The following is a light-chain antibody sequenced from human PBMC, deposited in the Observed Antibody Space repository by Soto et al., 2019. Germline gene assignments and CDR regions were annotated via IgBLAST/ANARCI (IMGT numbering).Light chain of an antibody. CDR1: QSVSSSY. V-gene: IGKV3D-20*02. J-gene: IGKJ1*01. CDR3: QQRRDWLGT. CDR2: GAS. Sequence: EIVLTQSPGTLSLSPGERATLSCRASQSVSSSYLAWYQQKPGQAPRLLIYGASRRATGISDRFSGSGSGTDFTLTISRLEPEDFAVYYCQQRRDWLGTFGQGTKVDIK.